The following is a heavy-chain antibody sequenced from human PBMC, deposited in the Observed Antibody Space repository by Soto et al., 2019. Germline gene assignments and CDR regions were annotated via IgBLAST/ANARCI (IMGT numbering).Heavy chain of an antibody. J-gene: IGHJ3*02. CDR1: GFTFSSYA. Sequence: GGSLRLSCAASGFTFSSYAMSWVRQAPGKGLEWVSAISGSGGSTYYADSVKGRFTISRDNSKNTLYLQMNSLRAEDTAVYYCAKDQDIVVVVAATVAFDIWGQGTMVTVSS. V-gene: IGHV3-23*01. D-gene: IGHD2-15*01. CDR3: AKDQDIVVVVAATVAFDI. CDR2: ISGSGGST.